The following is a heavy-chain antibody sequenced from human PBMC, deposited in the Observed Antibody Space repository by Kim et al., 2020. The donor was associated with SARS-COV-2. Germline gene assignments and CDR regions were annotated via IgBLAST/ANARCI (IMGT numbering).Heavy chain of an antibody. CDR1: GGSISSYY. CDR3: ARSYVDTAMVEWFDP. D-gene: IGHD5-18*01. V-gene: IGHV4-4*07. Sequence: SETLSLTCTVSGGSISSYYWSWIRQPAGKGLEWIGRIYTSGSSNYNPSLKSRVTMSVDTSKNQFSLKLSSVTAADTAVYYCARSYVDTAMVEWFDPWGQGTLVTVSS. J-gene: IGHJ5*02. CDR2: IYTSGSS.